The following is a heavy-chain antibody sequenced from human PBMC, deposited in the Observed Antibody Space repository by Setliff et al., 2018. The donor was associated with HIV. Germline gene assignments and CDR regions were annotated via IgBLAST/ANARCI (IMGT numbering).Heavy chain of an antibody. V-gene: IGHV3-49*04. Sequence: GGSLRLSCTASGFTFGDYAMTWVRQAPGKGLEWVGFIRSKAYGGTTEYAASARGRFIISRDDSKSIAYLQMNSLKSEDTAVYFCARVVLVPDGDYYSYNGMDVWGQGTTVTV. CDR2: IRSKAYGGTT. CDR3: ARVVLVPDGDYYSYNGMDV. D-gene: IGHD2-2*01. CDR1: GFTFGDYA. J-gene: IGHJ6*02.